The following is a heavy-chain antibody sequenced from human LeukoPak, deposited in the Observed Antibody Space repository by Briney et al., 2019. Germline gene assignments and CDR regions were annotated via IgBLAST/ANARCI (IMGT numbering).Heavy chain of an antibody. Sequence: PGGSLRLSCAASGFTFSDYYMSWIRQAPGKGLEWVSYISSSDSTIYYADSVKGRFTISRDNAKNSLYLQMNSLGAEDTAVYYCASVYDFWVLAYWGQGTLVTVSS. CDR1: GFTFSDYY. CDR3: ASVYDFWVLAY. J-gene: IGHJ4*02. D-gene: IGHD3-3*01. CDR2: ISSSDSTI. V-gene: IGHV3-11*04.